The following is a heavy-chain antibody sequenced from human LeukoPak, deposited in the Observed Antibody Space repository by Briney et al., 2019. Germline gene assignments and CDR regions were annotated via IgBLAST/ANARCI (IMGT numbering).Heavy chain of an antibody. D-gene: IGHD2-21*02. Sequence: SQTLSLTCTVSGDSISRSFYYWGWIRQAPGRGLEWIGTVSYGSNTYYNPSLKSRVTMSIDTSNNHVSLKVNSVTAADTAIYYCTRDVDCGGDCYSVSWGRGTLVTVSS. J-gene: IGHJ5*02. CDR1: GDSISRSFYY. V-gene: IGHV4-39*07. CDR3: TRDVDCGGDCYSVS. CDR2: VSYGSNT.